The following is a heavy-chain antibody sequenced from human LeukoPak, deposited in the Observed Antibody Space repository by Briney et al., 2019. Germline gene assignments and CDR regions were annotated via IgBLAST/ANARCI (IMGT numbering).Heavy chain of an antibody. CDR2: TYYNSKWYT. D-gene: IGHD2-21*02. J-gene: IGHJ6*02. CDR3: ASRSCGGDCYSSYYYYYGMDV. V-gene: IGHV6-1*01. CDR1: GDSVSTASNA. Sequence: SQTLSLTCAISGDSVSTASNAWYWIRQSPSRGLEWLGRTYYNSKWYTDYAVSVSGRTTINPDTSRNQLSLQLSFVTPEDTAVYYCASRSCGGDCYSSYYYYYGMDVWGQGTTVTVSS.